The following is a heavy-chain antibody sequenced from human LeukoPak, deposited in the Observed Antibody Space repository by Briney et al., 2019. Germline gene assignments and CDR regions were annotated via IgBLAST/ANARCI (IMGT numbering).Heavy chain of an antibody. V-gene: IGHV3-20*04. CDR2: INWNGGST. D-gene: IGHD1-26*01. CDR3: ARDGRGSYYDYYYMDV. J-gene: IGHJ6*03. CDR1: GFTFDDYG. Sequence: GGSLRLSCAASGFTFDDYGMSRVRQAPGKGLEWVSGINWNGGSTGYADSVKGRFTISRDNAKNSLYLQMNSLRAEDTALYYCARDGRGSYYDYYYMDVWGKGTTVTVSS.